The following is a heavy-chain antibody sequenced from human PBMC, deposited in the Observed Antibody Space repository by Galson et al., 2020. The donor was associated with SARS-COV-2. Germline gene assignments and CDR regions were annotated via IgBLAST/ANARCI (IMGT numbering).Heavy chain of an antibody. Sequence: SETLSLTCAVSGYSISSGYYWGWIRAPPGKRGGGTGSISHSGSTYYNPSLKSRVTISVDTSKNQFSLKLSSVTAGDTAVYYCARGYSSSWYIYWGQGTLVTVSS. D-gene: IGHD6-13*01. CDR2: ISHSGST. V-gene: IGHV4-38-2*01. CDR1: GYSISSGYY. J-gene: IGHJ4*02. CDR3: ARGYSSSWYIY.